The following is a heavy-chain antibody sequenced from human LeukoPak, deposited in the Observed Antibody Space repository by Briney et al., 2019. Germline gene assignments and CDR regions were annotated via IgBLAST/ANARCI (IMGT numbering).Heavy chain of an antibody. J-gene: IGHJ4*02. CDR1: GXIFSDFY. D-gene: IGHD5-24*01. CDR3: AGGRDYYF. CDR2: ISGSSSYT. Sequence: GGSLRLSWAASGXIFSDFYMSWIRQAPGKGLEWVSLISGSSSYTNYADSVKGRFTISRDNAKNSLYLQMNSLRADDTAVYYCAGGRDYYFWGQGTLVTVSS. V-gene: IGHV3-11*05.